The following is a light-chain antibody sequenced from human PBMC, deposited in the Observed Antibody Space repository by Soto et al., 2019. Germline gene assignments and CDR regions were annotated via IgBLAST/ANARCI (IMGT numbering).Light chain of an antibody. V-gene: IGKV3-11*01. J-gene: IGKJ4*01. CDR3: QQRSNWPLT. CDR1: QSVSNY. CDR2: EAS. Sequence: ESVFTECPATLYMSPGERATLSCRASQSVSNYLAWYQQKPGQAPRLLIYEASNRASGIPARFSGRGSGTDFTLTISSLEPEDFAVYYCQQRSNWPLTFGGGTKVDSK.